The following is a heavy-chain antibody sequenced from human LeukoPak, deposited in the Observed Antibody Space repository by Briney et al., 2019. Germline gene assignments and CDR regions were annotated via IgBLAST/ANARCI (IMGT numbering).Heavy chain of an antibody. V-gene: IGHV1-69*13. J-gene: IGHJ4*02. CDR1: GGTFISYA. CDR2: IIPIFGTA. D-gene: IGHD3-10*01. Sequence: ASVKVSCKASGGTFISYAISWVRQAPGQGLEWMGGIIPIFGTANYAQKFQGRVTITADESTSTAYMELSSLRSEDTAVYYCARIGMVREPGSDYWGQGTLVTVSS. CDR3: ARIGMVREPGSDY.